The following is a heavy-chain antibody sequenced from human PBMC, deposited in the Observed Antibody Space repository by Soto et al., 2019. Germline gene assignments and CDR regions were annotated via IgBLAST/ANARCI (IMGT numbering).Heavy chain of an antibody. CDR2: IRGDFVTT. CDR3: VKEGKMGVEGFDF. J-gene: IGHJ4*02. D-gene: IGHD1-26*01. Sequence: LRLSCATSGFTFSDHAMHWVRQAPGEGLEWVSGIRGDFVTTPYADSVKGRFTISRDNSQNTLYLHMNSLRAEDTARYYCVKEGKMGVEGFDFWGQGTLVTVSS. V-gene: IGHV3-23*01. CDR1: GFTFSDHA.